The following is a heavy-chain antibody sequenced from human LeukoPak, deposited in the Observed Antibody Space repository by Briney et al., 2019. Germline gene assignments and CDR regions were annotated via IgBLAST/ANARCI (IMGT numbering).Heavy chain of an antibody. CDR1: GFTFSSYS. J-gene: IGHJ4*02. CDR2: ISGSGGST. Sequence: GGSLRLSCAASGFTFSSYSMNWVRQAPGKGLEWVSAISGSGGSTYYADSVKGRFTISRDNSKNTLYLQMNSLRAEDTAVYYCAKDRHYCTNGVCYLAYWGQGTLVTVSS. D-gene: IGHD2-8*01. CDR3: AKDRHYCTNGVCYLAY. V-gene: IGHV3-23*01.